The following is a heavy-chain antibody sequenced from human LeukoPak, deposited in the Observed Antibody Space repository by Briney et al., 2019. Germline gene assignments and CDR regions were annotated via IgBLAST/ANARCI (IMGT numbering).Heavy chain of an antibody. CDR3: ARGYDSSGYDAFDI. V-gene: IGHV3-48*04. CDR1: GFTFSSYS. CDR2: ISSSSSTT. D-gene: IGHD3-22*01. J-gene: IGHJ3*02. Sequence: GGSLRLSCAASGFTFSSYSMNWVRQAPGQGLEWVSYISSSSSTTYYADSVKGRFTISRDNAKNSLYLQMNSLRAEDTAVYYCARGYDSSGYDAFDIWGQGTMVTVSS.